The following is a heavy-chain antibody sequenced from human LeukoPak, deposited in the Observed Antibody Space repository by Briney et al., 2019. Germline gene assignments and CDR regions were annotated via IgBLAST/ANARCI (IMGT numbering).Heavy chain of an antibody. V-gene: IGHV3-11*04. CDR1: GFTFSDYY. J-gene: IGHJ1*01. Sequence: GGSLRLSCAASGFTFSDYYMSWIRQAPGKGLEWVSYISSSGSIIDYADSVRGRFTISRDNAKNSLYLQMNSLRAEDTAVYYCTSPPLGYCSTTSCLQYFEQWGRGTLVTVSS. CDR3: TSPPLGYCSTTSCLQYFEQ. D-gene: IGHD2-2*01. CDR2: ISSSGSII.